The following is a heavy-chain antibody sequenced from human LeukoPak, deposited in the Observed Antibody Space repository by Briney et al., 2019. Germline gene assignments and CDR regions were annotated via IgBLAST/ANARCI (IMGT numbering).Heavy chain of an antibody. D-gene: IGHD1-26*01. CDR3: ARDPYSGNYGAYYYYYMDV. Sequence: GGSLRLSCAASGFTFSSYEMNWVRQAPGKRLEWVSSISRSATTIYYADSVKGRFTISRDNAKNSLYLQVNSLRAEDTAVYYCARDPYSGNYGAYYYYYMDVWGKGTTVTISS. V-gene: IGHV3-48*03. CDR1: GFTFSSYE. J-gene: IGHJ6*03. CDR2: ISRSATTI.